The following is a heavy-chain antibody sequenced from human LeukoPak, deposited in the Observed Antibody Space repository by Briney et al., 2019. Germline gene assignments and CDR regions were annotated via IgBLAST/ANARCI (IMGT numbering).Heavy chain of an antibody. CDR2: ISAYNGNT. D-gene: IGHD2-2*01. Sequence: SAKISCNASGYPFTSYGNRWVRQAPGQGFEWMGWISAYNGNTNYAKKRQGRVNKTTDTSTSTAYMELRSLRSDDAAVYFCARGRGYCSSISCLPEGYWGQGTLVTVSS. V-gene: IGHV1-18*04. J-gene: IGHJ4*02. CDR1: GYPFTSYG. CDR3: ARGRGYCSSISCLPEGY.